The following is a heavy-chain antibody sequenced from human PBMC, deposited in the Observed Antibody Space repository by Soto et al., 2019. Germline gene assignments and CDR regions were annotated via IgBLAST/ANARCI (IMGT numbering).Heavy chain of an antibody. CDR1: GYTFTSHH. V-gene: IGHV1-46*01. Sequence: ASVNVPCQAYGYTFTSHHMTRVRQAPGQRLEWMGIINPSGGSRSYAQNSQGPVTMTRDTSTTTGYLELRGLRSDDTAVYHCARKALAVGGLSYYAMDVWGPGTTVTVS. CDR3: ARKALAVGGLSYYAMDV. J-gene: IGHJ6*01. D-gene: IGHD6-19*01. CDR2: INPSGGSR.